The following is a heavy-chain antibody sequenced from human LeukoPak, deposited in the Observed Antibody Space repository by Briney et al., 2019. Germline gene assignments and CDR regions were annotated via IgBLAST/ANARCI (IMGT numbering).Heavy chain of an antibody. V-gene: IGHV3-30*03. Sequence: GGSLRLSCAASGFTFSSYGMHWVRQAPGKGLEWVAFISYDGSNKYYADSVKGRLTISRDNSKNTLYLQMNSLRAEDTAVYYCARVVGAMDYWGQGTLVTVSS. CDR1: GFTFSSYG. CDR3: ARVVGAMDY. J-gene: IGHJ4*02. D-gene: IGHD1-26*01. CDR2: ISYDGSNK.